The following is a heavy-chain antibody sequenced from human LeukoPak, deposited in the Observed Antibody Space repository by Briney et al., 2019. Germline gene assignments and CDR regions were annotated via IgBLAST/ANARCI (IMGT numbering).Heavy chain of an antibody. CDR2: TYYRSNWLS. J-gene: IGHJ4*02. D-gene: IGHD3-3*01. V-gene: IGHV6-1*01. Sequence: SQTPSHTCAISGDSAFSSTAAWNWTRQSPSRGLEWLGMTYYRSNWLSESGISARGRIAITPDTCKSPSCVPMNSVTTEDTAVYFCARDDVVRRYDEWGQGIRVTVSS. CDR3: ARDDVVRRYDE. CDR1: GDSAFSSTAA.